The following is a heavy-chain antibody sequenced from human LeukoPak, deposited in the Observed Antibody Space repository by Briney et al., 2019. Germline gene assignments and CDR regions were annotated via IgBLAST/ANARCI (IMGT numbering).Heavy chain of an antibody. V-gene: IGHV3-53*01. Sequence: GGSLRLSCAASGFTVSSTYMSWVRQAPGKGLEWVSVIESGGRTYYADSVKGRFTISRDSSKNTLYLQMNSLRAEGTAFYFCARENGHIYGYAFLDQWGQGTLVTVSS. J-gene: IGHJ4*02. D-gene: IGHD5-18*01. CDR3: ARENGHIYGYAFLDQ. CDR1: GFTVSSTY. CDR2: IESGGRT.